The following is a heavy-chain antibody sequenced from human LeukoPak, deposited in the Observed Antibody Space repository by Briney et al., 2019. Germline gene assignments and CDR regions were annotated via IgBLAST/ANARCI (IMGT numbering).Heavy chain of an antibody. J-gene: IGHJ3*02. D-gene: IGHD2-15*01. V-gene: IGHV3-13*01. CDR3: AIGSGNAFDI. Sequence: GGSLRLSCAASGFTFSEYDMHWVRQATGNGLEWVSGIGTAGDTYYPGSVKGRFTISRENAKNSLYLQMNSLRAEDTAVYYCAIGSGNAFDIWGQGTMVTVSS. CDR1: GFTFSEYD. CDR2: IGTAGDT.